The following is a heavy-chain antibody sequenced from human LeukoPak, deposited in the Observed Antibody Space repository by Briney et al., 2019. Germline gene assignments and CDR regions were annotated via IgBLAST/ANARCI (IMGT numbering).Heavy chain of an antibody. V-gene: IGHV1-18*01. Sequence: ASVKVSCKASGYTFTSYAISWVRQAPGQGPEWMGWINMYNGNTNYAQKLQGRVTMTTDTSTSTAYMELRSLRSDDTAVYYCARVVGNYVWGSYRPEGCFDSWGQGTLDTVSS. J-gene: IGHJ4*02. D-gene: IGHD3-16*02. CDR3: ARVVGNYVWGSYRPEGCFDS. CDR2: INMYNGNT. CDR1: GYTFTSYA.